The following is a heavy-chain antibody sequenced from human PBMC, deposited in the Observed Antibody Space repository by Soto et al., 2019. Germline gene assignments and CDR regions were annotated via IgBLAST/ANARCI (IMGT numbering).Heavy chain of an antibody. V-gene: IGHV4-59*01. J-gene: IGHJ4*02. CDR3: ARDRMGNFDY. CDR2: IYYSGST. Sequence: PSETLSLTCTVSGGSISSYYWSWIRQPPGKGLEWIGYIYYSGSTNYNPSLKSRVTISVDTSKNQFSLKLSSVTAADTAVYYCARDRMGNFDYWGQGTLVTVS. CDR1: GGSISSYY. D-gene: IGHD1-26*01.